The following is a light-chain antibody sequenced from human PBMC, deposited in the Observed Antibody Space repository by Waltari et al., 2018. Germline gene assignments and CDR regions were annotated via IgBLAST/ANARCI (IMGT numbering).Light chain of an antibody. CDR1: QGISNS. CDR3: QQYYSTPWT. J-gene: IGKJ1*01. V-gene: IGKV1-NL1*01. Sequence: DIQMTQSPYSLSASVGDSVTITCRASQGISNSLAWYQQKPGKAPKLLLYAASRLESGVPSRFSGSGSGTDYTLTISSLQPEDFATYYCQQYYSTPWTFGQGTKVEIK. CDR2: AAS.